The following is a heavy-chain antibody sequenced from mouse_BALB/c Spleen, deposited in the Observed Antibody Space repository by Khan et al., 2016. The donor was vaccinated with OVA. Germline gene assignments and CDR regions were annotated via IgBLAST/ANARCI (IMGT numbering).Heavy chain of an antibody. CDR3: VRAIYGYDPAWFTY. CDR2: ISYDGSK. D-gene: IGHD2-2*01. CDR1: GYSITSGYY. V-gene: IGHV3-6*02. Sequence: EVKLLESGPGLVKPSQSLSLTCSVTGYSITSGYYCNLIRQFPGNKLEWMGYISYDGSKNYNPSLRNRISVTRDTSKNQFFLKLNSVTTEDTATYDCVRAIYGYDPAWFTYWGQGTLVTVSA. J-gene: IGHJ3*01.